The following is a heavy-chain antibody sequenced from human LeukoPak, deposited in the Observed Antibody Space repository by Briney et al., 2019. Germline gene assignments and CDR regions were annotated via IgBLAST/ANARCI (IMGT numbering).Heavy chain of an antibody. CDR3: ARAYYYDSSGYYSTQSPFDY. CDR2: ISYDGSNK. J-gene: IGHJ4*02. Sequence: PGGSLRLSCAASGFTFSSYAMHWVRQAPGKGLEWVAVISYDGSNKYYADSVKGRFTISRDNCKNTLYLQMNSLRAEDTAVYYCARAYYYDSSGYYSTQSPFDYWGQGTLVTVSS. V-gene: IGHV3-30-3*01. D-gene: IGHD3-22*01. CDR1: GFTFSSYA.